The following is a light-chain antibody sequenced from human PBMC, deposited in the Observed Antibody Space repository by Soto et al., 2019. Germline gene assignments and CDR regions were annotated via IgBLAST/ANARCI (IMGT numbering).Light chain of an antibody. Sequence: DIQVTQSPSSLSASVGDRVTITCRASQSIRTYLNWYQQRPGKPPKLLIHTASTLQTGVPSRFSGSGSGTEFTLTISSLQPDDFATYYCQHYNSYSEAFGQGTKVELK. J-gene: IGKJ1*01. CDR3: QHYNSYSEA. CDR2: TAS. CDR1: QSIRTY. V-gene: IGKV1-39*01.